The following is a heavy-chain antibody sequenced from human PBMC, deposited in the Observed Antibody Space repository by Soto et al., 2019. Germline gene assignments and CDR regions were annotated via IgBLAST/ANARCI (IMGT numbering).Heavy chain of an antibody. CDR3: ARVATTTRTYYDFWSGQGCWFDP. CDR1: GGSISSSNW. V-gene: IGHV4-4*02. J-gene: IGHJ5*02. Sequence: PSETLSLTCAVSGGSISSSNWWSWVRQPPGKGLEWIGEIYHSGSTNYNPSLKSRVTISVDKSKNQFSLKLSSVTAADTAVYYCARVATTTRTYYDFWSGQGCWFDPWGQGTLVTVSS. CDR2: IYHSGST. D-gene: IGHD3-3*01.